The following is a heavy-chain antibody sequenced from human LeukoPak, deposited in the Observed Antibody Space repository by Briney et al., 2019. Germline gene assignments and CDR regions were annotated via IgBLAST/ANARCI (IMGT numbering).Heavy chain of an antibody. J-gene: IGHJ4*02. CDR3: AREYCGGDCYPDY. D-gene: IGHD2-21*01. CDR1: GGSFSGYY. Sequence: PSETLSLTCAVYGGSFSGYYWSWIRQPPGKGLEWIGEINHSGSTNYNPSLKSRVTISVDTSKNQFSLKLSSVTAADAAVYYCAREYCGGDCYPDYWGQGTLVTVSS. V-gene: IGHV4-34*01. CDR2: INHSGST.